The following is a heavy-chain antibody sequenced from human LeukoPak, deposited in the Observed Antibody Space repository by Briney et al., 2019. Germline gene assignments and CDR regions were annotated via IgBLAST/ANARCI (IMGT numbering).Heavy chain of an antibody. Sequence: PSETLSLTCSVSGGSSSSSSYYWGWIRQPPGKGLEWIGTFHYSGSTYYNPSLKSRVTISVNMSKNQFSLKLISVTAADTAVYYCARLYRKTYKWNDQPDYWGQGTLVTVSS. CDR3: ARLYRKTYKWNDQPDY. V-gene: IGHV4-39*07. J-gene: IGHJ4*02. CDR1: GGSSSSSSYY. D-gene: IGHD1-20*01. CDR2: FHYSGST.